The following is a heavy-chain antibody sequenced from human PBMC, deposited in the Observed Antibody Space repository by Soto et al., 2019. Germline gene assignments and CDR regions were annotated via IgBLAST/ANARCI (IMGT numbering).Heavy chain of an antibody. CDR1: GGSFRPNY. V-gene: IGHV4-59*08. Sequence: PSETLSLTCSLSGGSFRPNYWSWIRQSPGKGLEWVGYIYFGGTTSYNPSLKSRVTISLETSKNQFSLRLNSVTAADTALYYCARQGFGPLHGLVDVWGQGTTVTVSS. J-gene: IGHJ6*02. CDR2: IYFGGTT. CDR3: ARQGFGPLHGLVDV. D-gene: IGHD3-10*01.